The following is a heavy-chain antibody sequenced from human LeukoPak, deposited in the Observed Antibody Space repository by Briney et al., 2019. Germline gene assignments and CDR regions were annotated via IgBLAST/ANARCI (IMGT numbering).Heavy chain of an antibody. J-gene: IGHJ4*02. CDR2: ITGSGGST. CDR1: GFTFTNYA. V-gene: IGHV3-23*01. Sequence: GGSLRLSCAASGFTFTNYAMTWVRQAPGKGLEWVSSITGSGGSTYYADSVKGRFTISRDNSKNTLYLQMNSLRAEDTAVYYCARDYGSGSYYNVAFDYWGQGTLVTVSS. CDR3: ARDYGSGSYYNVAFDY. D-gene: IGHD3-10*01.